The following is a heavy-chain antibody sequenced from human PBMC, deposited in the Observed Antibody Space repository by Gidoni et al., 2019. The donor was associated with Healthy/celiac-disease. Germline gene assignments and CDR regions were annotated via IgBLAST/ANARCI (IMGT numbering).Heavy chain of an antibody. J-gene: IGHJ4*02. V-gene: IGHV6-1*01. D-gene: IGHD4-17*01. CDR1: GDSVPSNSAA. CDR3: ARVGGDYGSYGDSGGFDY. CDR2: TYYRSKWYN. Sequence: QVQLQQSGPGLVKPSQTLSLTCAISGDSVPSNSAARNWIRQSPSRGLEWLGRTYYRSKWYNDYAVSVKSRITINPDTSRTQFSLQLISVTPEDTAVYYCARVGGDYGSYGDSGGFDYWGQGTLVTVSS.